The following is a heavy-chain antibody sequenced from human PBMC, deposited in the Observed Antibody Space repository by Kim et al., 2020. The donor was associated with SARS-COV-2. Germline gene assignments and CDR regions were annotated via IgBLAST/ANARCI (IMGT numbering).Heavy chain of an antibody. CDR1: KFTFSSHG. Sequence: GGSLRLSCAASKFTFSSHGMHWVRQAPGKGLEWVALTSHDGSKKYYADSVKGRFTISRDNSKNTLYLQMNSLRVDDTAVYYCARDEGDIVTVPATKELGVEYCGQGNLVTVSS. D-gene: IGHD2-2*01. V-gene: IGHV3-30*04. CDR2: TSHDGSKK. J-gene: IGHJ4*02. CDR3: ARDEGDIVTVPATKELGVEY.